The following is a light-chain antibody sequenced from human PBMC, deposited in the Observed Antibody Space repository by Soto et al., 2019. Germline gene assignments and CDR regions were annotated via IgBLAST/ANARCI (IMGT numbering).Light chain of an antibody. J-gene: IGKJ1*01. Sequence: EIVLTQSPGTLSLSPGERGTLSCRASQSVSSSYLAWHQQKPGQAPRLLIYGASSRATGIPDRFSGSGSGTDFTLTISRLEPEDFAVYYCQQYAISPRTFGQGTRVEIK. CDR2: GAS. CDR1: QSVSSSY. V-gene: IGKV3-20*01. CDR3: QQYAISPRT.